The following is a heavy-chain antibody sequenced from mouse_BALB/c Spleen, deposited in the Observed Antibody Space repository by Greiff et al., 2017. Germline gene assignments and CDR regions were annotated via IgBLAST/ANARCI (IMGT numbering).Heavy chain of an antibody. CDR1: GFAFSSYD. Sequence: EVQGVESGGGLVKPGGSLKLSCAASGFAFSSYDMSWVRQTPEKRLEWVAYISSGGGSTYYPDTVKGRITISRDNAKNTLYLQMSSLKSEDTAMYYCGRQNYGDWFAYWGQGTLVTVSA. V-gene: IGHV5-12-1*01. D-gene: IGHD1-1*02. J-gene: IGHJ3*01. CDR2: ISSGGGST. CDR3: GRQNYGDWFAY.